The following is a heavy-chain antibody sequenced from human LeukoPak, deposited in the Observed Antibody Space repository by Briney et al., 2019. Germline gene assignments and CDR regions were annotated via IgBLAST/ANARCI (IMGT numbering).Heavy chain of an antibody. CDR2: ISSSSYI. CDR3: ARDRGLLWFGELYDP. D-gene: IGHD3-10*01. J-gene: IGHJ5*02. CDR1: GFTFSSYS. V-gene: IGHV3-21*01. Sequence: AGGSLRLSCAASGFTFSSYSMNWVRQAPGKGLEWVSSISSSSYIYYADSVKGRFTISRDNAKNSLYLQMNSLRAEDTAEYYCARDRGLLWFGELYDPWGQGTLVTVSS.